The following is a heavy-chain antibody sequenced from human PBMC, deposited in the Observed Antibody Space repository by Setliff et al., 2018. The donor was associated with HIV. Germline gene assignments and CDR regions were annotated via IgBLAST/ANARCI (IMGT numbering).Heavy chain of an antibody. CDR3: VRERRGGHFDY. J-gene: IGHJ4*02. V-gene: IGHV1-24*01. Sequence: ASVKVSCKVSGYTLSELSMHWVRQAPGKGLEWMGGFDPEDGETIYAEKFRGRVTMTEDTATETAYMELSSLRSEDTAVYYCVRERRGGHFDYWGQGTLVTVSS. CDR1: GYTLSELS. D-gene: IGHD1-26*01. CDR2: FDPEDGET.